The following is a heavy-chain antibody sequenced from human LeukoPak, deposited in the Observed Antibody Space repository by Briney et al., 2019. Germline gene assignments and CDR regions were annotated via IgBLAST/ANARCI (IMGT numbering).Heavy chain of an antibody. J-gene: IGHJ5*02. D-gene: IGHD4-11*01. CDR1: GITFSSFG. V-gene: IGHV3-33*01. CDR2: IWYDGSNE. CDR3: ARDSPVTAGPFDP. Sequence: GGSLRLSCVASGITFSSFGMHWVRQAPGKGLEWVAFIWYDGSNEYYADSVRGRFTISRDNSKNTLHLQMNSLRGEDTAVYYCARDSPVTAGPFDPWGQGTLVTVSS.